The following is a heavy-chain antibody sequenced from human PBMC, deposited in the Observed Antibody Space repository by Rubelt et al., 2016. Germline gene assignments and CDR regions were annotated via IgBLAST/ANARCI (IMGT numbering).Heavy chain of an antibody. D-gene: IGHD3-10*01. CDR3: ARSGWFGELMLGFDL. V-gene: IGHV1-18*01. Sequence: TSYGISWVRQAPGQGLEWMGWISAYNGNTNYAQKLQGRVTMTTDTSTSTAYMELRSLRSDDTAVYYCARSGWFGELMLGFDLWGRGTLVTVSS. J-gene: IGHJ2*01. CDR2: ISAYNGNT. CDR1: TSYG.